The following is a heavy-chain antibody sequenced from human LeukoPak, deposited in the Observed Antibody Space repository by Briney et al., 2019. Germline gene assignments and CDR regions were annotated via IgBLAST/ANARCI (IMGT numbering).Heavy chain of an antibody. CDR3: ARGSSSWPEYFQH. D-gene: IGHD6-13*01. J-gene: IGHJ1*01. V-gene: IGHV1-18*01. CDR2: ISGYNGNT. Sequence: PAASVKVSCKASGYTFTNYVINWVRQAPGQGLEWMGWISGYNGNTNYAQKVQGRVTMTTDTSTSTAYMELRSLRSDDTAVYYCARGSSSWPEYFQHWGQGTLVTVSS. CDR1: GYTFTNYV.